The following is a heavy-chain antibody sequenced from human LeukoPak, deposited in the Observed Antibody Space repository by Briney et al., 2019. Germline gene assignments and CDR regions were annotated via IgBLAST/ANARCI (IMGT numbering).Heavy chain of an antibody. D-gene: IGHD4-17*01. CDR3: ARAGRDYGTSRYYYYYMDV. Sequence: ASVTVSCKASGYTFTSYGISWVRQAPGQGLEWMGWISAYNGNTNYAQKFQGRVTMTTDTSTSTAYMELRSLRSDDTALYYCARAGRDYGTSRYYYYYMDVWGKGTTVTVSS. CDR2: ISAYNGNT. V-gene: IGHV1-18*01. J-gene: IGHJ6*03. CDR1: GYTFTSYG.